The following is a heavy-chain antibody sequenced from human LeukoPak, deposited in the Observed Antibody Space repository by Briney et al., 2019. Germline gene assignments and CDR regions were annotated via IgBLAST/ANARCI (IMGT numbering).Heavy chain of an antibody. Sequence: SSETLSLTCTVSGGSITTYYWSWIRQPPGKGLEWIAYMYYTWSTNYNPSLKSRVTISVDTSKDQVSLKLSPVTAADTAVYYCARHYSIAGGRLSGYWLDPWGQGTLVAVSS. V-gene: IGHV4-59*08. CDR1: GGSITTYY. D-gene: IGHD3-16*01. J-gene: IGHJ5*02. CDR3: ARHYSIAGGRLSGYWLDP. CDR2: MYYTWST.